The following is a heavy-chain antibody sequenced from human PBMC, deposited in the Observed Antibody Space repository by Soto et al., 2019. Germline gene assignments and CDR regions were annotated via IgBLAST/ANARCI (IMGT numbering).Heavy chain of an antibody. CDR2: IYNDGSYT. CDR3: TRGPRPISTGTGAY. Sequence: GGSLRLSCAASGFIFKMYWMHWVRQTPGKGLVWISRIYNDGSYTDYADSVRGRFTISRDNVNDTLYLQMNNLRAEDSGLYYCTRGPRPISTGTGAYWGQGTQVTVS. D-gene: IGHD3-10*01. CDR1: GFIFKMYW. J-gene: IGHJ4*02. V-gene: IGHV3-74*01.